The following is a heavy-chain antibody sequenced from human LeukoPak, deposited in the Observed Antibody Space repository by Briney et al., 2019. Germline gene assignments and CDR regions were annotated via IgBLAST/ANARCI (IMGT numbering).Heavy chain of an antibody. D-gene: IGHD2-15*01. Sequence: PSETLSLTCTVSGGSISSGSYYWSWIRQPAGKGLEWIGRIYTSGSTNYNPSLKSRVTISVDTSKNQFSLKLSSVTAADTAVYYCARVGYCSGGSCYVEDWGQGTLVTVSS. J-gene: IGHJ4*02. V-gene: IGHV4-61*02. CDR2: IYTSGST. CDR1: GGSISSGSYY. CDR3: ARVGYCSGGSCYVED.